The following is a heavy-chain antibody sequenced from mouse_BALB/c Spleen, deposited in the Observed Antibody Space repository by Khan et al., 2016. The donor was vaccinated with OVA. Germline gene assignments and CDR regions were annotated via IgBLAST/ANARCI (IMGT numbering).Heavy chain of an antibody. V-gene: IGHV1S137*01. D-gene: IGHD3-2*01. CDR3: ARRGGRDRFLY. CDR1: GYTFTDFT. CDR2: ISTYYGDA. J-gene: IGHJ3*01. Sequence: QVHVKQSGAELVRPGVSVKISCKGSGYTFTDFTMHWVKQSHAMSLEWIGVISTYYGDADYSQKFKGKATMTADKSSNTAYMDLARLTSEDSAILYCARRGGRDRFLYWGQGTLVTVSA.